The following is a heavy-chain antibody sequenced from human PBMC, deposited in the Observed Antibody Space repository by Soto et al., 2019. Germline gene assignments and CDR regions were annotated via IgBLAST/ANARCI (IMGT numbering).Heavy chain of an antibody. CDR1: GFTFSSYA. CDR2: ISGSGGST. CDR3: AKDLEIQLWLSYYDY. D-gene: IGHD5-18*01. V-gene: IGHV3-23*01. Sequence: PGGSLRLSCAASGFTFSSYAMSWVRQAPGKGLEWVSAISGSGGSTYYADSVKGRFTISRDNSKNTLYLQMNSLRAEDTAVYYCAKDLEIQLWLSYYDYWGQGTLVTVSS. J-gene: IGHJ4*02.